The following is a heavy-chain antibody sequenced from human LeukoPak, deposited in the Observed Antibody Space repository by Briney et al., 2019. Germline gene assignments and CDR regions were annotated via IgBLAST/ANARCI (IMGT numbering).Heavy chain of an antibody. V-gene: IGHV3-7*01. Sequence: GGSLRLSCAASGFTFSSSWMSWVRQAPGKGLEWVANINRDGSKKYYVDSVKGRFTISRDNAKNSLYLQMNSLRAEDAAVYYCVREIFGLDYWGQGTLVTVSS. CDR3: VREIFGLDY. CDR2: INRDGSKK. CDR1: GFTFSSSW. J-gene: IGHJ4*02. D-gene: IGHD3-10*01.